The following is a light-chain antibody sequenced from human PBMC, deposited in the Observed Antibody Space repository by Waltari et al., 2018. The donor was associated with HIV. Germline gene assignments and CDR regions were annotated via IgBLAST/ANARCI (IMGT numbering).Light chain of an antibody. V-gene: IGKV3-20*01. CDR2: GVS. J-gene: IGKJ1*01. CDR1: QSVSSTY. Sequence: EIVLTQSPGTLSLSPGDRATLSCRASQSVSSTYLAWYQQKPGQAPMLLIYGVSSRATGIPDRVSGSGSGTDFTLTVSRLEPEDFAVYYCQQYGSSPQTFGQGTKVEIK. CDR3: QQYGSSPQT.